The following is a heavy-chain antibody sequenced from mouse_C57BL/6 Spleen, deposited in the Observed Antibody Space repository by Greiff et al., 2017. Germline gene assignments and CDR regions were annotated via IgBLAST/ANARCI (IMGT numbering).Heavy chain of an antibody. CDR1: GYTFTDYE. CDR3: TRGDYSNYGAMDY. D-gene: IGHD2-5*01. V-gene: IGHV1-15*01. J-gene: IGHJ4*01. Sequence: QVQLQQSGAELVRPGASVTLSCKASGYTFTDYEMHWVKQTPVHGLEWIGAIDPETGGTAYNQKFKGKAILTADKSSSTAYMELRSLTSEDSAVYYCTRGDYSNYGAMDYWGQGTSVTVSS. CDR2: IDPETGGT.